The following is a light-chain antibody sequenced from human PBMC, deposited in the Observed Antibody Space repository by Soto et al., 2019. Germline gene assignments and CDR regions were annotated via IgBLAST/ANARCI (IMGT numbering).Light chain of an antibody. V-gene: IGKV1-5*03. CDR3: QQYSKWPIT. CDR1: QTISSW. CDR2: KAS. Sequence: DIQMTQSPSTLSGSVGDRVTITCRASQTISSWLAWYQQKPGKAPKLLIYKASTLKSGVPSRFSGSGSGTEFTLTISSLQSEDFAVYYCQQYSKWPITFGQGTRPEIK. J-gene: IGKJ5*01.